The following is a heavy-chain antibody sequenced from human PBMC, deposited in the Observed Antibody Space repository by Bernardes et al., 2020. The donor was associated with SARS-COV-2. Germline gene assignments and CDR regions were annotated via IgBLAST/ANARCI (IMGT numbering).Heavy chain of an antibody. CDR1: GFTVTTYS. CDR2: ISKDGNFI. V-gene: IGHV3-21*01. Sequence: GSLRLSCTASGFTVTTYSLNGVRKAPGKGPEWVSFISKDGNFIYYSASVKGRFTISRDNAKNSLYLQMNSLRVEDTALYYCARGGGIRPIDSWGQGTPVTVSS. D-gene: IGHD3-16*01. CDR3: ARGGGIRPIDS. J-gene: IGHJ5*01.